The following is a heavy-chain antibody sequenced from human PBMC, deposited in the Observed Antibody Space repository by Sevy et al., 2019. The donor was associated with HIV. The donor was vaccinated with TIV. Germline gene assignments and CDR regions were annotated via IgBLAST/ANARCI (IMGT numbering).Heavy chain of an antibody. J-gene: IGHJ4*02. D-gene: IGHD7-27*01. CDR1: GFTFSNYT. CDR2: ISYDGIDK. Sequence: GGSLRLSCAASGFTFSNYTMQWVRQAPSKGLGWVALISYDGIDKYFADSVKGRFTISRDNSKNTLYLQMNSLRVEDTALYYCAGRTGDLDYWGQGTLVTVSS. V-gene: IGHV3-30-3*01. CDR3: AGRTGDLDY.